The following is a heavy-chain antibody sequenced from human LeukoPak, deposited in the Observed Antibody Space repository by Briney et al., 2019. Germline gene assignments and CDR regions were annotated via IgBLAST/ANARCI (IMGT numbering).Heavy chain of an antibody. CDR3: ARSAESSSWVEFDY. J-gene: IGHJ4*02. D-gene: IGHD6-13*01. CDR2: INPNSGGT. V-gene: IGHV1-2*02. CDR1: GYTFTNYD. Sequence: ASVKVSCKASGYTFTNYDIHWVRQAPGQGLEWMGWINPNSGGTNYAQKFQVRGTMTRDTSISTAYMELSRLRSDDTAVYYCARSAESSSWVEFDYWGQGTLVTVSS.